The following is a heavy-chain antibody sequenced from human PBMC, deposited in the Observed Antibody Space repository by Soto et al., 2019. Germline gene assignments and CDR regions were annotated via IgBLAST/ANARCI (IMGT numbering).Heavy chain of an antibody. Sequence: EVQLVESEGGLVQPGGSLRLSCEASGFIFTTSDMSWVRQAPGKGLEWISSITITGDTTHYADSVKGRFTISRDNSRNTVDLQMNRLGVDDTAVYYWAKGGGGDHGYWGQGTLVAVSS. CDR3: AKGGGGDHGY. CDR1: GFIFTTSD. D-gene: IGHD2-21*02. V-gene: IGHV3-23*04. CDR2: ITITGDTT. J-gene: IGHJ4*02.